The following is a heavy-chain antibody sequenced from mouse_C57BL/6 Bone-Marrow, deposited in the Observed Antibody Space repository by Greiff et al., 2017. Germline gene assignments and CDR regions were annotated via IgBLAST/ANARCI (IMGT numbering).Heavy chain of an antibody. CDR3: ARSGPLGRSFDY. CDR2: ISPTSGRT. CDR1: GYTFTSYW. D-gene: IGHD4-1*01. Sequence: QVQLKEPGAELVKPGASVKMSCKASGYTFTSYWITWVQQRPGQGLEWIGDISPTSGRTNYKEKFKSKAILTVDSSSNTAYMQLSSLTSEDSAVFYCARSGPLGRSFDYWGQGTTLTVSS. J-gene: IGHJ2*01. V-gene: IGHV1-55*01.